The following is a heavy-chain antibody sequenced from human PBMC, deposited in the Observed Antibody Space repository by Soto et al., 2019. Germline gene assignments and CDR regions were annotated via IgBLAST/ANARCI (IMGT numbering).Heavy chain of an antibody. V-gene: IGHV3-64*01. CDR2: ISSNGGIT. CDR3: VRDTSFDY. J-gene: IGHJ4*02. Sequence: EVQLVESGGGLVQLGGSLRLSCAASGFTFSSYDMHWVRQAPGKGLEYISAISSNGGITYYANSVKGRFTISRDNSKNMMYLQIGSLRAEDMAVYYCVRDTSFDYWGQGTLVTVSS. CDR1: GFTFSSYD. D-gene: IGHD3-16*01.